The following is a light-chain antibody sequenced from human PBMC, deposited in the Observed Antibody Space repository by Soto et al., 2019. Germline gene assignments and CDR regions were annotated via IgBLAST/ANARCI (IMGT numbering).Light chain of an antibody. J-gene: IGKJ5*01. CDR1: HAISTY. CDR2: EAS. CDR3: QQPNTLPFP. V-gene: IGKV1-9*01. Sequence: DIQLTQSPSLLSASVGDRVTITCRASHAISTYLAWYQQKPGKAPKLMIYEASTLPRGVPSRCSGSRSGTEFTSPISVLQPEALETCHCQQPNTLPFPFGQGTR.